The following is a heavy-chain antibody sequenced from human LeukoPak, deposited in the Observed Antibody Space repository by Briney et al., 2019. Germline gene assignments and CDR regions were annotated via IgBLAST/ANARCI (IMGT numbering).Heavy chain of an antibody. CDR3: ARGDGYYERSFAFDI. CDR1: GYTFTSYY. D-gene: IGHD4-17*01. Sequence: GASVKVSCKASGYTFTSYYMHWVRQAPGQGLEWMGIINPSGGSTSYAQKFQGRVTMTRDMSTSTVYMELSSLRSEDTAVYYCARGDGYYERSFAFDIWGQGTMVTGFS. V-gene: IGHV1-46*01. CDR2: INPSGGST. J-gene: IGHJ3*02.